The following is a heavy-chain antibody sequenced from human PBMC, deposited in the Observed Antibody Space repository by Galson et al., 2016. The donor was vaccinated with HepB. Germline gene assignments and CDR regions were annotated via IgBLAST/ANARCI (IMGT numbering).Heavy chain of an antibody. D-gene: IGHD3-10*01. CDR2: ISRTGSSP. J-gene: IGHJ6*02. CDR3: AKEGRLGDGLDV. Sequence: SLRLSCAGYGFTISTYAMRWVRQGPGKGVERDSGISRTGSSPYYADSVKGRFIISKDNSKNMLYVELNSLGAEDTAVYYCAKEGRLGDGLDVWGHGTTVIVSS. CDR1: GFTISTYA. V-gene: IGHV3-23*01.